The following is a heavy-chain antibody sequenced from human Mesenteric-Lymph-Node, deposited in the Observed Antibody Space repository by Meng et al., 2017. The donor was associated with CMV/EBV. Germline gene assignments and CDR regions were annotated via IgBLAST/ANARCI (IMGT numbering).Heavy chain of an antibody. CDR2: IYPGDSDT. D-gene: IGHD3-10*01. Sequence: SGYSFTSYWIGWVRQMPGKGLERMGIIYPGDSDTRYSPSFQGQVTISADKSISTAYLQWSSLKASDTAMYYCARLFYETTLVRGAFDYWGQGTLVTVSS. CDR1: GYSFTSYW. J-gene: IGHJ4*02. CDR3: ARLFYETTLVRGAFDY. V-gene: IGHV5-51*01.